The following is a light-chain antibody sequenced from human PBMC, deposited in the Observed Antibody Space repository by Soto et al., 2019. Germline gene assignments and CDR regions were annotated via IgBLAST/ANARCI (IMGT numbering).Light chain of an antibody. CDR3: SSYAGSNNWV. J-gene: IGLJ3*02. V-gene: IGLV2-8*01. CDR1: SSDVGAYNF. Sequence: QSALTQPPSASGSPGQSVTISCTGTSSDVGAYNFVSRFQQHPGKAPKLMIYEVSERPSGVPDRFSGSKSGNTASLTVSGLQAEDEAHYYCSSYAGSNNWVFGGGTKLTVL. CDR2: EVS.